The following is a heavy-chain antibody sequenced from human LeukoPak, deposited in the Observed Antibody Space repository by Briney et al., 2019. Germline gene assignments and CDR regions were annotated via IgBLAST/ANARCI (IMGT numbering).Heavy chain of an antibody. J-gene: IGHJ4*02. V-gene: IGHV3-30*04. CDR1: GFTFSSYA. D-gene: IGHD6-19*01. Sequence: GGSLRLSCAASGFTFSSYAMHWVRQAPGKGLEWVAVISYDGSNKYYADSVKGRFTISRDNSKNTLYLQMNSLRAEDTAVYYCARGKAVAGPYWGQGTLVTVSS. CDR3: ARGKAVAGPY. CDR2: ISYDGSNK.